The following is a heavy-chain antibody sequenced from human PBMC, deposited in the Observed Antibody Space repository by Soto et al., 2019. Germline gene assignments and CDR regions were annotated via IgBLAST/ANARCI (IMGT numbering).Heavy chain of an antibody. Sequence: SETLSLTCTVSGGSISSDYWSWIRQPPGKGLEWIGYIYYSGSTNYNPSLKSRVTISVDTSKNQFSLKLSSVTAADTAVYYCARVKDYYYYIEVWGKGTTVTVS. V-gene: IGHV4-59*01. CDR2: IYYSGST. CDR1: GGSISSDY. CDR3: ARVKDYYYYIEV. J-gene: IGHJ6*03.